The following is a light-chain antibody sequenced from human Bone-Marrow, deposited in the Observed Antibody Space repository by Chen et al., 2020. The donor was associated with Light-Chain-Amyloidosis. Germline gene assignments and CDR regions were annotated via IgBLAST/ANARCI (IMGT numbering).Light chain of an antibody. Sequence: SALAQPASVSGSPGPSITISCTGTSRDVGTYNLVSWYQQHPGRAPKIMIYEVTKRPSGISHRFSGSKSRNTASLAVSGRQAEDEANYYSGAYAGSRTRVFGGGTKLTVL. CDR3: GAYAGSRTRV. CDR1: SRDVGTYNL. CDR2: EVT. V-gene: IGLV2-23*02. J-gene: IGLJ3*02.